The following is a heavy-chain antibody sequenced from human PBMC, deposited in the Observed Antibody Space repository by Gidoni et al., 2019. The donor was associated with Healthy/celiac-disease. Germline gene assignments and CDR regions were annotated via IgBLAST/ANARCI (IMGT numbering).Heavy chain of an antibody. CDR1: GFTFSSYS. J-gene: IGHJ4*02. V-gene: IGHV3-21*01. D-gene: IGHD3-9*01. CDR3: ASSIDFDAFDY. CDR2: SSSSSSYI. Sequence: EVQLVESGGGLVKPGGSLRLCCAASGFTFSSYSMNWVRQATGKGLEWVSSSSSSSSYIYYADSVKGRFTISRDNAKNSLDLQMNSLRDEDTAVYYCASSIDFDAFDYWGQGTLVTVSS.